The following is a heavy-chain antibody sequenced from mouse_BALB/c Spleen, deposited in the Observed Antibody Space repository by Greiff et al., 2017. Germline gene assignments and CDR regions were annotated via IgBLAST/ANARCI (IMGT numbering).Heavy chain of an antibody. CDR1: GFSFSDYY. J-gene: IGHJ3*01. CDR2: NSDGGSYT. V-gene: IGHV5-4*02. D-gene: IGHD1-2*01. CDR3: ARGRFITAATGFAY. Sequence: EVMLVESGGGLVKPGGSLKLSCAVTGFSFSDYYMYWGRQTPEKRLVWVATNSDGGSYTYYPDSVKGRFTISRDNAKNNLYLQMSSLKAEDTAMYYCARGRFITAATGFAYWGQGTLVTVSA.